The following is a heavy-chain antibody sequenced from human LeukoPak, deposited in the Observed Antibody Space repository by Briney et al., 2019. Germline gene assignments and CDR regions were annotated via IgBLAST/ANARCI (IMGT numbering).Heavy chain of an antibody. J-gene: IGHJ6*03. CDR3: ARDRVRIAAAGTGRYYIDV. V-gene: IGHV1-18*01. CDR2: ISAYNGNT. Sequence: ASVKVSCKASGYTFTSYGISWVRQAPGQGLEWMGWISAYNGNTNYAQKLQGRVTMTRDTSTSTVYMELSSLRSEDTAVYYCARDRVRIAAAGTGRYYIDVWGKGTTVTVSS. D-gene: IGHD6-13*01. CDR1: GYTFTSYG.